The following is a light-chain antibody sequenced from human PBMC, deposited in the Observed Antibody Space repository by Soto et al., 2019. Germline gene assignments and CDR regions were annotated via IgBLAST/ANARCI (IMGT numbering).Light chain of an antibody. CDR1: QDISSW. V-gene: IGKV1-12*01. CDR3: QQGNSFPLT. Sequence: DIQMTQSPSSVSASVGDRVTITCRASQDISSWLAWFQQKPGQAPKLLIYAASSLQIGVPSRFSGSGSGTDFTLPIRSLQPEDSATYYCQQGNSFPLTFGGGTKVEIK. CDR2: AAS. J-gene: IGKJ4*01.